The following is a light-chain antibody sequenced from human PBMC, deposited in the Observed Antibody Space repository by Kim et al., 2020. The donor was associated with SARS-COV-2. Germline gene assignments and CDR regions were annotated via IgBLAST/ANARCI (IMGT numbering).Light chain of an antibody. J-gene: IGKJ1*01. Sequence: DIVLTQSPDSLGVSLGERATINCKSSQTLLYTSNNKNYLAWYQQKPGQPPKLLFYWASTRESGVPDRFSGSGSGTDFTLTISSLQAEDVAVYYCQQYWGTPWTFGQGTKVDIK. CDR2: WAS. CDR3: QQYWGTPWT. CDR1: QTLLYTSNNKNY. V-gene: IGKV4-1*01.